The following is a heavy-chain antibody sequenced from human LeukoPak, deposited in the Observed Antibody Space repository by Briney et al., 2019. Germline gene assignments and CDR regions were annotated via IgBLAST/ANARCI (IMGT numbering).Heavy chain of an antibody. CDR3: ARDLYDSSGYFDY. D-gene: IGHD3-22*01. CDR1: GYDFTKYA. V-gene: IGHV1-8*01. Sequence: ASVKVSCKASGYDFTKYAVQWVRQAPGQRLEWMGWMNPNSGNTGYAQKFQGRVTMTRNTSISTAYMELRSLTSDDTAVYYCARDLYDSSGYFDYWGQGTLVTVSS. J-gene: IGHJ4*02. CDR2: MNPNSGNT.